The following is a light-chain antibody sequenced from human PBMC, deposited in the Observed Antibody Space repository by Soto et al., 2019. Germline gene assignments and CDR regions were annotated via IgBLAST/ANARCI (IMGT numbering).Light chain of an antibody. V-gene: IGKV1-5*01. CDR2: DAS. CDR3: QQYNSYLFT. CDR1: QSISSW. Sequence: DIQMTQSPSTLSASVGDRVTITCRASQSISSWLAWYQQKPGKAPKLLIYDASSLESGVPSRFSGSGSGTEFTITISSLQPDDFATYYCQQYNSYLFTFGPGTKVDIK. J-gene: IGKJ3*01.